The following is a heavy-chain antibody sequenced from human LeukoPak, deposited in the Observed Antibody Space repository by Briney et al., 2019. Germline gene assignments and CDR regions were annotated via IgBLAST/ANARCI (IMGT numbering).Heavy chain of an antibody. D-gene: IGHD3-16*01. Sequence: GGSLRLSCAASGFTFSSYGMHWVRQAPGKGLEWVAFIRYDGSNKYYADSVKGRFTISRDNSKNTLYLQMNSLRAEDTAVYYCAKLGPYYYYMDVWGKGTTVTISS. CDR1: GFTFSSYG. V-gene: IGHV3-30*02. J-gene: IGHJ6*03. CDR3: AKLGPYYYYMDV. CDR2: IRYDGSNK.